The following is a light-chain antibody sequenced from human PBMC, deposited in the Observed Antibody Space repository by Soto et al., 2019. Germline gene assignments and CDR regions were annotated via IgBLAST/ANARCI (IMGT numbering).Light chain of an antibody. Sequence: QSVLTQPPSVSGAPGQRVTIPCTGSSSNIGAGYNVHWYQQVPGTAPKLLIYGDSNRPSGVPDRFSGSKSGTSASPAITGLQAEDEADYYCQSYDSSLSGWLFGGGTKLTVL. V-gene: IGLV1-40*01. J-gene: IGLJ3*02. CDR3: QSYDSSLSGWL. CDR2: GDS. CDR1: SSNIGAGYN.